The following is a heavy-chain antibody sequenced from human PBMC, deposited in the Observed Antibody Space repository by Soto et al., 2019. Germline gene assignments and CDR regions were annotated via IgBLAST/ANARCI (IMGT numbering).Heavy chain of an antibody. Sequence: KPSETLSLTCTVSGDSISSNYWSWFRQPPGKGLQWIGYVSNGGGTNYNPSLWSRVTISLDTSKNQVSLRLTSVTAGDTAVYFCARGSINVGAQVNDCWGQGTLVTVSS. CDR3: ARGSINVGAQVNDC. CDR2: VSNGGGT. D-gene: IGHD1-26*01. J-gene: IGHJ4*02. V-gene: IGHV4-59*01. CDR1: GDSISSNY.